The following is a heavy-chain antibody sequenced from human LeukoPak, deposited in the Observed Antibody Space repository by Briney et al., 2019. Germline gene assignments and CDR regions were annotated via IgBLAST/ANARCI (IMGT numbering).Heavy chain of an antibody. CDR2: IYASGAST. CDR3: ATDFEQDSWSGHSD. D-gene: IGHD3-3*01. V-gene: IGHV3-23*01. J-gene: IGHJ4*02. Sequence: GGSLRLSCAASGFTFRSYAMSRVRQAPGQGLEWVSIIYASGASTNYADSVRGRFTTFRDNSNNMVYLQMNSLRAEDTAVYYCATDFEQDSWSGHSDWGQGTLVTVSS. CDR1: GFTFRSYA.